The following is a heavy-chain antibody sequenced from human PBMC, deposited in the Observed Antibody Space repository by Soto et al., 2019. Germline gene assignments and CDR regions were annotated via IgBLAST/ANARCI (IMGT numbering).Heavy chain of an antibody. J-gene: IGHJ4*02. V-gene: IGHV3-7*01. CDR1: GFTFSTYW. D-gene: IGHD3-10*01. CDR2: IKEDGSDK. Sequence: EVKLVESGGGLVQPGGSLRLSCAASGFTFSTYWMTWVRQAPGKGLEWVANIKEDGSDKNYVDSVKGRFTISRDNAKNSLYLQMNSLRVEDTALCYCARGGSESDYWGQGTLVIVSS. CDR3: ARGGSESDY.